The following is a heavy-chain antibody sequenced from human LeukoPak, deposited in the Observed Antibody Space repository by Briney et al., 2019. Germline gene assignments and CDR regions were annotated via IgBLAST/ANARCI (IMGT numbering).Heavy chain of an antibody. D-gene: IGHD3-3*01. CDR2: IIPIFGTA. Sequence: SVKVSCKASGGTFSSYAISWVRQAPGQGLEWLGGIIPIFGTASYAQKFQGRVTMTRDTSTSTVYMELSSLRSEDTAVYYCARSSHVLRFLEWFPTPRNWFDPWGQGTLVTVSS. J-gene: IGHJ5*02. CDR3: ARSSHVLRFLEWFPTPRNWFDP. CDR1: GGTFSSYA. V-gene: IGHV1-69*05.